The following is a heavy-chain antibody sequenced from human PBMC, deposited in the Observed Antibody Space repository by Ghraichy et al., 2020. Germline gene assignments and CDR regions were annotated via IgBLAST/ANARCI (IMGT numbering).Heavy chain of an antibody. J-gene: IGHJ1*01. V-gene: IGHV3-23*01. D-gene: IGHD3-3*01. CDR2: ISHSGTNT. CDR3: AGTFFGVIISSALV. CDR1: GFSFSGYA. Sequence: GSLRLSCSASGFSFSGYAMTWVRQAPGKGLEWVSAISHSGTNTYYADSVKGRFTISRDNSKNTRFLQMNSLRAEDTAVYYCAGTFFGVIISSALVWGQGTLVTVAS.